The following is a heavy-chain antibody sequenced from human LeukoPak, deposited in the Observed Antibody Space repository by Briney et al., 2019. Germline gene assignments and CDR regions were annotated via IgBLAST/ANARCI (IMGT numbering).Heavy chain of an antibody. CDR2: IYYSGST. D-gene: IGHD4-11*01. J-gene: IGHJ4*02. CDR1: GGSISSYY. V-gene: IGHV4-59*01. Sequence: SETLSLTCTVSGGSISSYYWSWIRQPPGKGLEWIGYIYYSGSTNYNPSLKSRVTISVDTSKNQFSLNLSSVTAADTAVYYCARGPATVTTPYYFDYWGQGTLVTVSS. CDR3: ARGPATVTTPYYFDY.